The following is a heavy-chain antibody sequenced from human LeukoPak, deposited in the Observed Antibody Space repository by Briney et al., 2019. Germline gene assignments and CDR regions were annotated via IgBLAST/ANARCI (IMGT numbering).Heavy chain of an antibody. CDR1: GGSISSGGYY. D-gene: IGHD6-13*01. CDR2: IYYSGST. J-gene: IGHJ4*02. Sequence: SETLSLTCTVSGGSISSGGYYWSWIRQHPGKGLEWIGYIYYSGSTYCNPSLKSRVTISVDTSKNQFSLKLSSVTAADTAVYYCARDATIAAAGPGYFDYWGQGTLVTVSS. V-gene: IGHV4-31*03. CDR3: ARDATIAAAGPGYFDY.